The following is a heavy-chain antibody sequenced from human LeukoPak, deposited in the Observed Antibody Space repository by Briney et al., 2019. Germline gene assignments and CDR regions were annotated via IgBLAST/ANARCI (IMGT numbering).Heavy chain of an antibody. Sequence: SETLSLTCAVSGYSISSGNYWGWIRQPPGKGLEWIGSIYHSGSTYYSPSLKSRVTISVDTSKTQFSLKLSSVTAADTAVYFCARVQPESVGVARLGSDYWGQGTLVTVSS. CDR1: GYSISSGNY. CDR2: IYHSGST. CDR3: ARVQPESVGVARLGSDY. J-gene: IGHJ4*02. D-gene: IGHD6-19*01. V-gene: IGHV4-38-2*01.